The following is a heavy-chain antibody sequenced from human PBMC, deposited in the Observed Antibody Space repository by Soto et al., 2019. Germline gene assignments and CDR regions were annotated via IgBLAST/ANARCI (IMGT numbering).Heavy chain of an antibody. CDR2: IGGSGGRT. V-gene: IGHV3-23*01. CDR1: GFTFSNYA. Sequence: GGSLRLSXAASGFTFSNYAMSWVRQAPGKGLEWLSAIGGSGGRTYYADSVKGRFTISRDNSKNTLYLQMDSLRAEDTAVYYCAKTAEAVAGSVYDFWGQGTLVTVSS. CDR3: AKTAEAVAGSVYDF. J-gene: IGHJ4*02. D-gene: IGHD6-19*01.